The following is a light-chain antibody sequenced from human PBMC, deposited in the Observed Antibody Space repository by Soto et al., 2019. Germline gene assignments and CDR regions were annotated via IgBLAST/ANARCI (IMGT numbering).Light chain of an antibody. J-gene: IGKJ4*01. CDR2: GAS. V-gene: IGKV1-39*01. CDR3: QQTYSAPLT. CDR1: QSISNY. Sequence: DIQMTQSPFSLPASVGDRVNITCRASQSISNYLNWYQHKPGRAPSLLIHGASSLQGGVPSRFSGSGSGTDFTLTISSLHPEDFTTYYCQQTYSAPLTSGGGTRVEF.